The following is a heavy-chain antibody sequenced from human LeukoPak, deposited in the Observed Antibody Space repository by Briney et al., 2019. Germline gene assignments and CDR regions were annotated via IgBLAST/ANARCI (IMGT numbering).Heavy chain of an antibody. D-gene: IGHD3-10*01. J-gene: IGHJ6*02. CDR3: ARDRLGSRSTYYYGSGSYRYYYYGMDV. Sequence: RASVKVSCKASGYTFTGYYMHWVRQAPGQGLEWMGWINPNSGGTNYAQKFQGRVTMTRDTSISTAYMELSRLRSDDTAVYYCARDRLGSRSTYYYGSGSYRYYYYGMDVWGQGTTVTVSS. V-gene: IGHV1-2*02. CDR2: INPNSGGT. CDR1: GYTFTGYY.